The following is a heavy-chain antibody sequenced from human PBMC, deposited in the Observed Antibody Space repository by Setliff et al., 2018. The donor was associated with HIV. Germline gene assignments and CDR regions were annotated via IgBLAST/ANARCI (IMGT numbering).Heavy chain of an antibody. D-gene: IGHD3-10*01. CDR1: GYTFLNYG. CDR2: IIPIFGAA. Sequence: SVKVSCKASGYTFLNYGISWVRQTPGRGLEWMGGIIPIFGAANYAQKFQGRVTITTDASTSAVYMELSSLRSEDTAVYYCTRQTYYYGSGSYFPPDYWGQGTLVTVSS. V-gene: IGHV1-69*05. J-gene: IGHJ4*02. CDR3: TRQTYYYGSGSYFPPDY.